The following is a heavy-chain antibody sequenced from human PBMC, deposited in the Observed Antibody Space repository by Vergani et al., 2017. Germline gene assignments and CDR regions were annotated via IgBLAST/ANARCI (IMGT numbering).Heavy chain of an antibody. CDR1: GFTFDDSG. CDR2: INCNGGST. V-gene: IGHV3-20*04. J-gene: IGHJ6*02. CDR3: AINMGEAAVKSPYYYTDSMDV. Sequence: EVQLVESGGGVVRPGGSLRLSCAASGFTFDDSGMSWVRQAPGKGLEWVSGINCNGGSTGYADSVKGRFTISRDNAKNSLYLQMNSLRAEDTALYYCAINMGEAAVKSPYYYTDSMDVWDRATAVTVSS. D-gene: IGHD3-16*01.